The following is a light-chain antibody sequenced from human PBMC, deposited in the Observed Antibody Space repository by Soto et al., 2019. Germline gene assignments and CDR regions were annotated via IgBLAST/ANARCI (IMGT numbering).Light chain of an antibody. CDR2: AAS. CDR1: QSISSY. Sequence: DIQMTQSPSSLSASVGDRVTITCRASQSISSYLNWYQQKPGKAPNLLISAASTLQSGVPSRFSGSGSGTDFTLTITSLQPEDFATYYCQQTSNAPWTFGQGTKVDIK. V-gene: IGKV1-39*01. CDR3: QQTSNAPWT. J-gene: IGKJ1*01.